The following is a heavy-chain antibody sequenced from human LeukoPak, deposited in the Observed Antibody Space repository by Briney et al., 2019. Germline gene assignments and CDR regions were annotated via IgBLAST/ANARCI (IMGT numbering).Heavy chain of an antibody. CDR2: ISRSGSTK. CDR3: ARGITSGPRRYDVRNLDY. CDR1: GFTFSDYN. J-gene: IGHJ4*02. D-gene: IGHD3-3*01. V-gene: IGHV3-11*01. Sequence: GGSLRLSCAASGFTFSDYNMRWIRQAPGKGLEWVSSISRSGSTKYYADSVKGRFTISRDNAKNSLFLQMNSLRAEDTAVYYCARGITSGPRRYDVRNLDYWGQGTPVTVSS.